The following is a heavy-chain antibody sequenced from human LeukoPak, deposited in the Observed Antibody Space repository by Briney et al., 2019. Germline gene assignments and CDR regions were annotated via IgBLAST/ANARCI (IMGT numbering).Heavy chain of an antibody. CDR1: GFTFSSFA. CDR3: AKDITQSGTYGGPHNY. CDR2: ISGSGSRS. Sequence: GGSLRFSCAASGFTFSSFAMSWVRQAPGKGLEWVSSISGSGSRSYYADSVKGRFTISRDNSKNTLYLQMNSLRAEDTAVYYCAKDITQSGTYGGPHNYWGQGTLVSVSS. V-gene: IGHV3-23*01. J-gene: IGHJ4*02. D-gene: IGHD1-26*01.